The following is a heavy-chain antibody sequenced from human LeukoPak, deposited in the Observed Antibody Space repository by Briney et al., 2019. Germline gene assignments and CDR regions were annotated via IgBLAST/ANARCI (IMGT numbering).Heavy chain of an antibody. CDR2: INHSGST. CDR1: GGSFSDYY. CDR3: ARQRRRGSGWYVGPFDY. D-gene: IGHD6-19*01. J-gene: IGHJ4*02. V-gene: IGHV4-34*01. Sequence: SETLSLTCAVYGGSFSDYYWSWIRQPPGKGLEWIGEINHSGSTNYNPSLKSRVTISVDTSKNQFSLKLSSVTAADTAVYYCARQRRRGSGWYVGPFDYWGQGTLVTVSS.